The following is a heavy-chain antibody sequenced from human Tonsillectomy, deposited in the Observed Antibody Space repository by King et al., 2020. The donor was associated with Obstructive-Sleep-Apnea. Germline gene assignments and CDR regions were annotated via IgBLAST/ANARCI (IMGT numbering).Heavy chain of an antibody. CDR3: ARLAPELTGDQDGYFDY. J-gene: IGHJ4*02. V-gene: IGHV3-30-3*01. Sequence: VQLVESGGGVVQPGRSLRLSCAASGFTFSSYAMQWVRQAPGKGLEWVAVISYDVSNKYYADSVKGRFTISRDNSKNTWYLQMNSLRAEDTAVYYCARLAPELTGDQDGYFDYWGQGTLVTVSS. D-gene: IGHD7-27*01. CDR2: ISYDVSNK. CDR1: GFTFSSYA.